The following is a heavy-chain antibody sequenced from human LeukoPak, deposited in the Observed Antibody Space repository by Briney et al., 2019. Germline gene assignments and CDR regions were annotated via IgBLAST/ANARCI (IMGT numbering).Heavy chain of an antibody. D-gene: IGHD1-26*01. CDR1: GFTFSSYS. V-gene: IGHV3-21*01. J-gene: IGHJ4*02. CDR3: ASLQQGATRGLFDY. Sequence: GGSLRLSCAASGFTFSSYSMNWVRQAPGKGLEWVSSISSSSSYIYYADSVKGRFTISRDNAKNSLYLQMNSLRAEDTAVYCCASLQQGATRGLFDYWGQGTLVTVSS. CDR2: ISSSSSYI.